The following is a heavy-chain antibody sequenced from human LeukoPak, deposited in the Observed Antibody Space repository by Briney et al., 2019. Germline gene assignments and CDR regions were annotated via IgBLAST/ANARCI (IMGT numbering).Heavy chain of an antibody. J-gene: IGHJ4*02. CDR3: ARDSRWVGSSWYLFDY. Sequence: GGSLRLSCAASGFTFSSYAMHWVRQAPGKGLEYVSAISSNGGSTYYANSVKGRFTISRDNSKNTLYLQMNSLRAEDTAVYYCARDSRWVGSSWYLFDYWGQGTLVTVSS. V-gene: IGHV3-64*01. D-gene: IGHD6-13*01. CDR1: GFTFSSYA. CDR2: ISSNGGST.